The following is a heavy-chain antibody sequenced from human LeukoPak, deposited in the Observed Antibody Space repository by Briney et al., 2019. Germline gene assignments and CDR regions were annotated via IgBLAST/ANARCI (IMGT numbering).Heavy chain of an antibody. D-gene: IGHD6-13*01. V-gene: IGHV3-74*01. CDR1: GFTFSSYW. CDR2: INSDGSST. Sequence: GGSLRLSCAASGFTFSSYWMHWVRQAPGKGLVWVSRINSDGSSTTYADSVKGRFTISRDNAKNALYLQMNSPRAEDTAVYYCAPTRGSSSWPFDYWGQGTLVTVSS. CDR3: APTRGSSSWPFDY. J-gene: IGHJ4*02.